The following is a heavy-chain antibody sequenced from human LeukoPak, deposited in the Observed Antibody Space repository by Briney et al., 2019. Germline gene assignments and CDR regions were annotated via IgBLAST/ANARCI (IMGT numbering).Heavy chain of an antibody. D-gene: IGHD1-26*01. CDR3: ARVSIVGATYDY. V-gene: IGHV4-61*01. Sequence: SETLSLTCNVSGDSDSSGIYYWNWIRQPPGKGLEWIGYIYYSGSTNYNPSLKSRVTISVDTSKNQFSLKVSSVTAADTAVYYCARVSIVGATYDYWGQGTLVTVSS. CDR1: GDSDSSGIYY. J-gene: IGHJ4*02. CDR2: IYYSGST.